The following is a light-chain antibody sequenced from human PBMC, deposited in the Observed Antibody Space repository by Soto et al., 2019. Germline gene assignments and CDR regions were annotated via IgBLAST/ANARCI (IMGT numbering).Light chain of an antibody. V-gene: IGKV3-20*01. CDR3: LQYGGSPRT. CDR2: GAS. CDR1: QTVISSY. J-gene: IGKJ2*01. Sequence: EIALTQSPGTLSLSPGERATLSCRASQTVISSYLAWYQQKPGQAPRLLIFGASSRATGIPDRFSGSGSGTDFTLTISGLEPDDFALYYCLQYGGSPRTFGQGTKLEIK.